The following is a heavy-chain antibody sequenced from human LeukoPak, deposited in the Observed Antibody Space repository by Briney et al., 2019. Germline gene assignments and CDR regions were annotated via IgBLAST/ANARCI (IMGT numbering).Heavy chain of an antibody. D-gene: IGHD6-19*01. J-gene: IGHJ4*02. V-gene: IGHV3-7*01. CDR3: ARPSFSSGSYFDH. CDR2: IKEDGSEI. Sequence: GGSLRLSCAASGFTFSSYGMHWVRQAPGKGLEWVANIKEDGSEIFYVDSVKGRFTISRDNTKTSLYLQMNSLRAEDTAVYYCARPSFSSGSYFDHWGQGALVTVSS. CDR1: GFTFSSYG.